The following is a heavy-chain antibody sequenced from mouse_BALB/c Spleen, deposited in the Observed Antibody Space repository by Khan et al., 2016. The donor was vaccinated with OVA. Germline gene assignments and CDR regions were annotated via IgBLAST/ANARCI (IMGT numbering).Heavy chain of an antibody. CDR3: ARSTYRYCFGK. J-gene: IGHJ3*02. Sequence: EVQLLESGPSLVKPSQTLYLTCSATGDSFTSGYWTWIRQFPGNKLEYMGYIIYTGYTYYNPYLKSRISITRHTSKNQYYLQLNSDTYDEPCTYYCARSTYRYCFGKWGPGTLVTVSA. CDR2: IIYTGYT. V-gene: IGHV3-8*02. D-gene: IGHD1-1*01. CDR1: GDSFTSGY.